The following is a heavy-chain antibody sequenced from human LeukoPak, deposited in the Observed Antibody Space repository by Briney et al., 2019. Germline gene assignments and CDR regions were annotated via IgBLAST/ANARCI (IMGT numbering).Heavy chain of an antibody. J-gene: IGHJ4*02. CDR3: ARHDQYSSGWY. CDR1: GGSISSGSYY. V-gene: IGHV4-61*02. D-gene: IGHD6-19*01. CDR2: IYTSGST. Sequence: MASETLSLTYTVSGGSISSGSYYWSWIRQPAGKGLEWIGRIYTSGSTNYNPSLKSRVTISVDTSKNQFSLKLSSVTAADTAVYYCARHDQYSSGWYWGQGTLVTVSS.